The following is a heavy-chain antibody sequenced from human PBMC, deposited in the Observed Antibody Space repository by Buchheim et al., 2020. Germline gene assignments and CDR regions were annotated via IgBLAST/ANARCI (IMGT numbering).Heavy chain of an antibody. Sequence: EVQLVESGGGSVKPGGSLRLSCVVSGLTFSSHWMNWVRQAPGKGLVWVSRINSDGSRTVYADSVKGRFTIYRDNAKSTLYLQVNNLRAEDTAVYYCTKESSSGSFNGLLDYWGQGTL. CDR2: INSDGSRT. D-gene: IGHD1-26*01. V-gene: IGHV3-74*01. CDR3: TKESSSGSFNGLLDY. CDR1: GLTFSSHW. J-gene: IGHJ4*02.